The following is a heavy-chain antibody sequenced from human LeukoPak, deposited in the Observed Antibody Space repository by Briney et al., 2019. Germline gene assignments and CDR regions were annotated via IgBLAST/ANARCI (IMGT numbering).Heavy chain of an antibody. D-gene: IGHD6-13*01. CDR1: GFTFSSYS. CDR3: ARDLRDSSSWYWYYYYMDA. CDR2: ISSSSSYI. V-gene: IGHV3-21*01. J-gene: IGHJ6*03. Sequence: NPGGSLRLSCAPSGFTFSSYSTNWVRQAPGKGLEWVSSISSSSSYIYYADSVKGRFTISRDNAKNSLYLQMNSLRAEDTAVYYCARDLRDSSSWYWYYYYMDAWGKGTTVTVSS.